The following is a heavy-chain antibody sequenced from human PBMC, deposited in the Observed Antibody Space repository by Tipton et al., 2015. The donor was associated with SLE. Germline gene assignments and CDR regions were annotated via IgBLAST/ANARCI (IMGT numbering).Heavy chain of an antibody. CDR2: ISGSGSSA. J-gene: IGHJ6*02. D-gene: IGHD1-26*01. CDR3: AKLGAPYYYYGMDV. V-gene: IGHV3-23*01. Sequence: SLRLSCAASGFTFSTYAMSWVRQAPGKGLDWVSAISGSGSSAYYADSVKGRFTISRDNSKNTLYLQMSSLRAEDTAVFYCAKLGAPYYYYGMDVWGQGTTVTVSS. CDR1: GFTFSTYA.